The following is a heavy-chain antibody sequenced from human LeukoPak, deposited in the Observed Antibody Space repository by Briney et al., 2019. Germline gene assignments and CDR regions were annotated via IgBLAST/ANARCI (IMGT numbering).Heavy chain of an antibody. CDR2: ISSGRSFT. CDR3: ARDYGGSSPFDY. J-gene: IGHJ4*02. D-gene: IGHD4-23*01. V-gene: IGHV3-21*01. CDR1: GFSFSSYS. Sequence: PGGSLRLSCAASGFSFSSYSMNWVRQAPGKGLEWVSSISSGRSFTYYGDSVKGRFSISRDNAKNSLYLQMNSLRAEDTAVYYCARDYGGSSPFDYWGQGTLVTVSS.